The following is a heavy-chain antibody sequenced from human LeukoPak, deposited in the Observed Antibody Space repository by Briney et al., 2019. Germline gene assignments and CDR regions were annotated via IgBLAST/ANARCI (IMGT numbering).Heavy chain of an antibody. CDR1: GFTFSSYA. D-gene: IGHD3-10*01. CDR3: AKDRVVRGVACDY. Sequence: GSLRLSCAASGFTFSSYAMHWVRPAPGKGLEWVAVISYDGSNKYYADSVKGRFTISRDNSKNTLYLQMNSLRAEDTAVYYCAKDRVVRGVACDYWGQGTLVTVSS. J-gene: IGHJ4*02. CDR2: ISYDGSNK. V-gene: IGHV3-30*04.